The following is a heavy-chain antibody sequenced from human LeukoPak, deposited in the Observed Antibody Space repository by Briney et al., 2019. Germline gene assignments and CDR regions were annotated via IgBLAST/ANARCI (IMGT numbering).Heavy chain of an antibody. V-gene: IGHV1-69*04. CDR3: ARDGGLVVVTHFDY. CDR2: IIPILGIA. J-gene: IGHJ4*02. CDR1: GGTFSSYA. Sequence: SVKVSCKASGGTFSSYAISWVRQAPGQGLEWMGRIIPILGIANYAQKSQGRVTITADKSTSTAYMELSSLRSEDTAVYYCARDGGLVVVTHFDYWGQGTLVTVSS. D-gene: IGHD3-22*01.